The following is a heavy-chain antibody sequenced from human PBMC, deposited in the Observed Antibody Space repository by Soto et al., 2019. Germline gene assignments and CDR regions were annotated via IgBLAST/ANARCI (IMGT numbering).Heavy chain of an antibody. CDR2: IYYSGST. CDR3: ARSPEATVTAFAF. Sequence: PSETLSLTCTVSGGSISSGGYYWSWIRQRPGKGLEWIGYIYYSGSTYYNPSLKSRVTISVDTSKNQFSLKLSSVTAADTAVYYCARSPEATVTAFAFWGLGTLVPVSS. J-gene: IGHJ4*02. V-gene: IGHV4-31*03. CDR1: GGSISSGGYY. D-gene: IGHD4-17*01.